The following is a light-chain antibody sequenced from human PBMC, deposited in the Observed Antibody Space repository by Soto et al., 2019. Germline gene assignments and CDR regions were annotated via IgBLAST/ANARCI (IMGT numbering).Light chain of an antibody. CDR3: SSYTSSSTVV. J-gene: IGLJ2*01. Sequence: QSALTQPASVSGSPGQSITISCTGTSSDVGGYNYVSWYQQHPGKAPKLMIYDVSNQPSGVSNRFSGSKSGNMASLTISGLQAEDEADYYCSSYTSSSTVVFGGGTKLTVL. V-gene: IGLV2-14*01. CDR1: SSDVGGYNY. CDR2: DVS.